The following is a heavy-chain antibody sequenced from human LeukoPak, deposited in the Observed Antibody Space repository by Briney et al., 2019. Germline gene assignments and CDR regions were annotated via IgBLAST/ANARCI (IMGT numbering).Heavy chain of an antibody. CDR2: ISGSGGST. Sequence: PGGSLRLSCAASGFTFSSYGMSWVRQAPGKGLEWVSAISGSGGSTYYADSVKGRFTISRDNSKNTVHLQMNSLRAEDTAVYYCAKDDGWLQYNYWGQGTLVTVSS. CDR1: GFTFSSYG. D-gene: IGHD5-24*01. V-gene: IGHV3-23*01. J-gene: IGHJ4*02. CDR3: AKDDGWLQYNY.